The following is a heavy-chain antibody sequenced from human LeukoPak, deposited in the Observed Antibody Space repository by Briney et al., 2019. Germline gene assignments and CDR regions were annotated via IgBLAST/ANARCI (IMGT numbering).Heavy chain of an antibody. J-gene: IGHJ4*02. CDR1: GFTFSSYA. D-gene: IGHD2-15*01. Sequence: GGSLRLSCAASGFTFSSYAMHWVRQAPGKGLEWVAVISYDGSNKYYADSVKGRFTISRDNSKNTLYLQMNSLRAEDTAVYYCARESVVAAYLGYWGQGTLVTVSS. CDR2: ISYDGSNK. CDR3: ARESVVAAYLGY. V-gene: IGHV3-30*04.